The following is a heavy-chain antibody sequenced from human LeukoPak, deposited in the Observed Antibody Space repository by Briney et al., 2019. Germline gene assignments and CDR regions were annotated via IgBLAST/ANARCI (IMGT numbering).Heavy chain of an antibody. J-gene: IGHJ6*02. D-gene: IGHD3-22*01. CDR2: ISAYSGNT. Sequence: ASVKVSCKASGYTFTSYGISWVRQAPGQGLEWMGWISAYSGNTNYAQKLQGRVTMTTDTSTSTAYMELRSLRSDDTAVYYCARDCRPNYYDSSGYYRYYYYGMDVWGQGTTVTVSS. CDR1: GYTFTSYG. V-gene: IGHV1-18*01. CDR3: ARDCRPNYYDSSGYYRYYYYGMDV.